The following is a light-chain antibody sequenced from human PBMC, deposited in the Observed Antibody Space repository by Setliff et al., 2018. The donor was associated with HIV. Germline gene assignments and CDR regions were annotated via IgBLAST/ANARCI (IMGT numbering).Light chain of an antibody. Sequence: QSALTQPASVSGSPGQSITISCTGTSSDVGGYHYVSWYQQHPGKAPKLMIYDVSNRPSGVSNRSSGSKSGNTASLTISGLQADDEGDYFCSSYAGSRAFDVFGTGTKVTVL. CDR1: SSDVGGYHY. CDR2: DVS. CDR3: SSYAGSRAFDV. J-gene: IGLJ1*01. V-gene: IGLV2-14*03.